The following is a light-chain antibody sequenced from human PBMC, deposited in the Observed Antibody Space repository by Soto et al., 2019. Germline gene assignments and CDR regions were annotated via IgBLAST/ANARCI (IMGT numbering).Light chain of an antibody. CDR1: SSDVVGYNY. CDR3: SSYTSSSTV. J-gene: IGLJ1*01. Sequence: QSALTQPASVSGSPGQSITISCTGTSSDVVGYNYVSWYQQHPGKAPKLMIYDVSKRPSGVSNRFSGSKSGNTASLTISGLQAADEADYYCSSYTSSSTVFGTGTKLTVL. V-gene: IGLV2-14*01. CDR2: DVS.